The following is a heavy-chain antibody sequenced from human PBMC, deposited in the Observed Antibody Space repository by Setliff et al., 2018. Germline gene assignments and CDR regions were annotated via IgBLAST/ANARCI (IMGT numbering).Heavy chain of an antibody. CDR2: IKQDGSEE. V-gene: IGHV3-7*03. Sequence: GGSLRLSCAASGFTFSHTWMNWVRQAPGKGLEWVANIKQDGSEEYYVDSVKGRFTISRDNAKNSLYLQMNSLRVEDTAVYYCARVVDMGWFDPWGQGTLVTVSS. J-gene: IGHJ5*02. CDR1: GFTFSHTW. CDR3: ARVVDMGWFDP.